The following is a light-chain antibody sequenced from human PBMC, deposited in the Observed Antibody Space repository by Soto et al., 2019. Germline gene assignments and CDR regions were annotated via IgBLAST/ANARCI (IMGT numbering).Light chain of an antibody. Sequence: QSALTQPASVSGSPGQSITISCTGTSSDVGGYKYVSWYQHHPGKAPKLMIYDVNNRPSGVSNRFSGSKSGNTASLTISGLQADDEADYYCSSYASSSTLVFGGGTKVTVL. CDR3: SSYASSSTLV. CDR1: SSDVGGYKY. CDR2: DVN. J-gene: IGLJ2*01. V-gene: IGLV2-14*03.